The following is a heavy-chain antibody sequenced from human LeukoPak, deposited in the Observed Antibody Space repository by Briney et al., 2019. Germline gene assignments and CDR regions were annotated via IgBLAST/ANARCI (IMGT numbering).Heavy chain of an antibody. Sequence: SEILSLTCTVSGYSISSSYYWGWIRQPPGKGLEWIGSIYYSGSTYYNPSLKSRVTISVDTSKNQFSLKLSSVTAADTAVYYCAREKIGTGTILGKDYYYMDVWGKGTTVTVSS. D-gene: IGHD1-1*01. CDR1: GYSISSSYY. CDR3: AREKIGTGTILGKDYYYMDV. CDR2: IYYSGST. J-gene: IGHJ6*03. V-gene: IGHV4-38-2*02.